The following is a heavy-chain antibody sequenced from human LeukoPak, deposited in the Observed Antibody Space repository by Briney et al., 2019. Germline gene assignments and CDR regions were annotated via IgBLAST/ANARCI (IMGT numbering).Heavy chain of an antibody. CDR1: GFTFSSYA. D-gene: IGHD6-13*01. J-gene: IGHJ4*02. Sequence: GGSLRLSCAASGFTFSSYAMHWVRQAPGKGLEWVVVISYDGSNKYYADSVKGRFTISRDNSKNTLYLQMNSLRAEDTAVYYCATTMATAAMVMYYFDYWGQGTLVTVSS. CDR2: ISYDGSNK. V-gene: IGHV3-30-3*01. CDR3: ATTMATAAMVMYYFDY.